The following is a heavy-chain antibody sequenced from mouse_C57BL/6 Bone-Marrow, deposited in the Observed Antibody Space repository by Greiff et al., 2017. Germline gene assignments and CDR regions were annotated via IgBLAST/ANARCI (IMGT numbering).Heavy chain of an antibody. CDR2: IDPTSGGT. Sequence: VQLQQPGAELVKPGASVKLSCKASGYTFTSYWMHWVKQRPGRGLEWIGRIDPTSGGTKYNAKFKSKATLTVDKPSNTAYMQLSSLTSEDSAVYYCAHGNYFYWYFAVWGTGTTVTVSS. V-gene: IGHV1-72*01. D-gene: IGHD2-1*01. CDR1: GYTFTSYW. CDR3: AHGNYFYWYFAV. J-gene: IGHJ1*03.